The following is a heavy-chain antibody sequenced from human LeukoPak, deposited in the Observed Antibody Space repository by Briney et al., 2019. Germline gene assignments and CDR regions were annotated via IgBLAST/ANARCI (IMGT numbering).Heavy chain of an antibody. CDR1: GFTFSSYE. V-gene: IGHV3-48*03. J-gene: IGHJ6*04. D-gene: IGHD3-10*01. CDR3: ARRVRLPDYYGSGGKGYYGMDV. CDR2: TSTSGATI. Sequence: GGSLRLSCAASGFTFSSYEMNWVRQAPGKGLEWVSYTSTSGATIYYADSVKGRFTISRDNAKNLLYLKMNNLRAEDTAVYYCARRVRLPDYYGSGGKGYYGMDVWGKGTTVTVSS.